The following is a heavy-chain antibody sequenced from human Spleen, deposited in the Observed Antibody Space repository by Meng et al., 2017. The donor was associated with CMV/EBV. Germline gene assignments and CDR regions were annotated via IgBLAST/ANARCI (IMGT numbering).Heavy chain of an antibody. CDR3: ARYSGSAIDY. Sequence: GSLKISCKGSGFTFSNYWIAWVRQMPGKGLEWMGIISPGDSDTRYSPSFQGQVTISADTAISTAYVQFSSLKASDTAMFYCARYSGSAIDYWGQGTLVTVSS. CDR2: ISPGDSDT. D-gene: IGHD1-26*01. J-gene: IGHJ4*02. CDR1: GFTFSNYW. V-gene: IGHV5-51*01.